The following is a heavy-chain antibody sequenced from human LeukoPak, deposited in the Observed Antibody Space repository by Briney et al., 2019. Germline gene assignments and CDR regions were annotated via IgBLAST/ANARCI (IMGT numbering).Heavy chain of an antibody. CDR2: INPNSGGT. CDR1: GYTFTGYY. D-gene: IGHD3-10*01. V-gene: IGHV1-2*02. Sequence: GASVKVSCKASGYTFTGYYMHWVRQAPGQGLEWMGWINPNSGGTNYAQKFQGRVTMTRDTSISTAYMELSRLRSDDTAVYYCARSNPPRYGSGSYSSDYWGQGTLSPSPQ. CDR3: ARSNPPRYGSGSYSSDY. J-gene: IGHJ4*02.